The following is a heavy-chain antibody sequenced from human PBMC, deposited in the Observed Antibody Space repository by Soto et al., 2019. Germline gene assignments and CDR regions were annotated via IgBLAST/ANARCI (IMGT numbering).Heavy chain of an antibody. CDR2: IWYDGNNK. CDR3: ARGLHSLFDY. V-gene: IGHV3-33*01. Sequence: GGSLRLSCAASGFTFSNYGMHWVRQAPGKGLEWVAVIWYDGNNKYYADSVKGRFAISRDNSNNTLYVQMTSLRAEDTAVYYCARGLHSLFDYWGQGTLVTVSS. J-gene: IGHJ4*02. D-gene: IGHD2-21*01. CDR1: GFTFSNYG.